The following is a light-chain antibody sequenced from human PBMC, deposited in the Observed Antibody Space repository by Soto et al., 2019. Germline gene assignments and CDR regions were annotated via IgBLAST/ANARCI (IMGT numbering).Light chain of an antibody. V-gene: IGKV3-15*01. CDR2: GAS. Sequence: EIVMTQSPATLSVSPGERATLSCRASQSVSSYLAWYQQKPGQGPRLLIYGASTRATGIPARFSGSGSGTEFTLTISSLQSEDFAVYYCQQYKNWPLTFGGGTKVEIK. CDR1: QSVSSY. CDR3: QQYKNWPLT. J-gene: IGKJ4*01.